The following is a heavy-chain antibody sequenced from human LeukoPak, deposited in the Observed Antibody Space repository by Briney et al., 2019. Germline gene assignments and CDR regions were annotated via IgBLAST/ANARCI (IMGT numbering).Heavy chain of an antibody. V-gene: IGHV3-74*01. CDR2: INHDGSRT. Sequence: GGSLRLSCATSGFTFTTFWMHWVRQVPGKGLVWVSRINHDGSRTNYADSVKGRFTISRDNAKNSLYLQMNSLRAEDTAVYYCARVWATYYYGSGSYSHFDYWGQGTLVTVSS. CDR3: ARVWATYYYGSGSYSHFDY. J-gene: IGHJ4*02. CDR1: GFTFTTFW. D-gene: IGHD3-10*01.